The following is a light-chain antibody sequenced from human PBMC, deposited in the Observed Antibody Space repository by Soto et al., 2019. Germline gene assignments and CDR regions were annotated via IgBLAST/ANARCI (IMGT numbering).Light chain of an antibody. Sequence: QSALTQPRSVSGSPGQSVTISCTGTSSDVGGYNYVSWYQQHPGKAPKLMIYYVSKRPSGVPDRFSGSKSGNTASLTISGLQAEYEADYYCCSYAGSYTFAVFGGGTKLTVL. CDR1: SSDVGGYNY. J-gene: IGLJ2*01. V-gene: IGLV2-11*01. CDR3: CSYAGSYTFAV. CDR2: YVS.